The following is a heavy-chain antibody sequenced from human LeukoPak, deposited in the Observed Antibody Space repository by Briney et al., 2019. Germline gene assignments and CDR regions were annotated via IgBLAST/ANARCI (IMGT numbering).Heavy chain of an antibody. J-gene: IGHJ5*02. Sequence: ASVKVSCKASGYTFTGYYMHWVRRAPGQGLEWMGWINPNSGGTNYAQKFQGRVTMTRDTSISTAYMELSRLRSDDTAVYYCARGRRPIVVVVAALVTNWFDPWGQGTLVTVSS. CDR2: INPNSGGT. CDR3: ARGRRPIVVVVAALVTNWFDP. CDR1: GYTFTGYY. V-gene: IGHV1-2*02. D-gene: IGHD2-15*01.